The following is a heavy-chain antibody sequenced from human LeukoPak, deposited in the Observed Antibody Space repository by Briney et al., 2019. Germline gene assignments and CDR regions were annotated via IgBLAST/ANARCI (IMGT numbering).Heavy chain of an antibody. CDR2: INPNRGGT. V-gene: IGHV1-2*06. CDR3: AGQYYYDSSGYYYPY. Sequence: GASVKVSFKASGYTFTGYYMHWVRQAPGQGLEWMGRINPNRGGTNYAQKFQGRVTMTRDTSISTAYMELSRLRSDDTAVYYCAGQYYYDSSGYYYPYWGQGTLVTVSS. J-gene: IGHJ4*02. CDR1: GYTFTGYY. D-gene: IGHD3-22*01.